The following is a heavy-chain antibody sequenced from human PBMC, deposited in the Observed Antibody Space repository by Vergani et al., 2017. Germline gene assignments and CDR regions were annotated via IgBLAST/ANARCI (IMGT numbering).Heavy chain of an antibody. CDR1: GYTFTSYY. CDR3: ANSPLRFLEWLQRTDWYFDL. CDR2: INPSGGST. Sequence: QVQLVQSGAEVKKPGASVKVSCKASGYTFTSYYMHWVRQAPGQGLEWMGIINPSGGSTSYAQKFQGRVTMTRDTSTSTVYMELSSLRSEDTAVYYCANSPLRFLEWLQRTDWYFDLWGRGTLVTVSS. D-gene: IGHD3-3*01. V-gene: IGHV1-46*01. J-gene: IGHJ2*01.